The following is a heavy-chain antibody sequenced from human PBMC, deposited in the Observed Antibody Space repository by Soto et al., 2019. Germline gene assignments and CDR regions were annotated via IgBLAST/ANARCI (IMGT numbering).Heavy chain of an antibody. CDR1: GRSISSYY. V-gene: IGHV4-59*01. CDR2: IYYSGST. Sequence: ETLSLICTVSGRSISSYYWRWIWQPPGKGLEWIGYIYYSGSTNYNPSLKSRVTISVDTSKNQFSLKLSSVTAADTAVYYCARLGGRGVTSNAFDIWGQGTMVTVSS. J-gene: IGHJ3*02. D-gene: IGHD4-17*01. CDR3: ARLGGRGVTSNAFDI.